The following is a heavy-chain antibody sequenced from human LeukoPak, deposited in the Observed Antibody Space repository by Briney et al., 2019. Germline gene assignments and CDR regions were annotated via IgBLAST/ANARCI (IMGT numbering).Heavy chain of an antibody. D-gene: IGHD1-26*01. CDR2: IYHSGST. CDR1: DYSISSGYY. CDR3: ATTSGSYAPGGFDI. Sequence: PSETLSLTCIVSDYSISSGYYWGWIRQPPGKGLEWIGSIYHSGSTYCNPSLKSRVTISVDTSKNQFSLKLSSVTAADTALYYCATTSGSYAPGGFDIWGQGTMVTFSS. J-gene: IGHJ3*02. V-gene: IGHV4-38-2*02.